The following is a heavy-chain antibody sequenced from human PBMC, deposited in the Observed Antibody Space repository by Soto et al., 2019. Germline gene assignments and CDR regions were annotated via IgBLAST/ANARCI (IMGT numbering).Heavy chain of an antibody. V-gene: IGHV3-7*01. CDR2: IKQDGSEK. Sequence: GGSLRLSCAASGFTFSSYWMSWVRQAPGKGLEWVANIKQDGSEKYYVDSVKGRFTISRDNAKNSLYLQMNSLRAEDTAVYYCARDPHLFYYYGSGSYDYWGQGTLVTVSS. J-gene: IGHJ4*02. CDR3: ARDPHLFYYYGSGSYDY. CDR1: GFTFSSYW. D-gene: IGHD3-10*01.